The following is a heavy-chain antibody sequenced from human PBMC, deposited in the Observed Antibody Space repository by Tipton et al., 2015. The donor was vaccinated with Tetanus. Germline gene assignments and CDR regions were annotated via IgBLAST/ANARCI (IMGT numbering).Heavy chain of an antibody. Sequence: TLSLTCTVSGGSISAYYWSWIRQPPGKGLEWIGYIYFNGSTKYNPSLKSRVAISVDASKTQFSLKLSSVTAADTAVYYCARATMVRGVLYMDVWGQGTTVTVSS. D-gene: IGHD3-10*01. CDR1: GGSISAYY. J-gene: IGHJ6*02. V-gene: IGHV4-59*08. CDR2: IYFNGST. CDR3: ARATMVRGVLYMDV.